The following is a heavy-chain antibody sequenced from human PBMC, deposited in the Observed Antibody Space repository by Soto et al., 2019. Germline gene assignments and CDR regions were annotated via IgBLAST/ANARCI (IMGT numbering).Heavy chain of an antibody. Sequence: EVQLVESGGGLVQPGGSLRLSCEASGFTFNNYWVHWVRQPPGKGLVWVSRINTDGSWTNYADSVKGRFTMSRDNAKNTLYLQMNSLRDEDPAVYYCARAPDCGGGSCYSGHRYYGMDVWGQGATVTVSS. CDR3: ARAPDCGGGSCYSGHRYYGMDV. CDR1: GFTFNNYW. J-gene: IGHJ6*02. CDR2: INTDGSWT. V-gene: IGHV3-74*01. D-gene: IGHD2-15*01.